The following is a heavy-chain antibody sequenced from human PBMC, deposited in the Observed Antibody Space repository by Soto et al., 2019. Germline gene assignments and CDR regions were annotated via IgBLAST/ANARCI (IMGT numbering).Heavy chain of an antibody. J-gene: IGHJ4*02. CDR2: ISASGGST. V-gene: IGHV3-23*01. CDR3: AKDPDGCGTGSCYWSYFDS. CDR1: GFTFSSYA. D-gene: IGHD2-15*01. Sequence: GGSLRLSCAASGFTFSSYAMSWVRQAPGKGLEWVSAISASGGSTYYAGTVNGRFTISRDKSKNTLYLQMNGLRAEDTAVYYCAKDPDGCGTGSCYWSYFDSWGQGSLVTVSS.